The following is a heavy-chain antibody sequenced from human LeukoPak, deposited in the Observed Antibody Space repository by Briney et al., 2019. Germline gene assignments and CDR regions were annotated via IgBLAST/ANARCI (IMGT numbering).Heavy chain of an antibody. Sequence: SETLSLTCAVYGGSFSGYSWSWIRQFPGKGLEWIGEINHGGRTNYNPSLKSRVSISVDMSKNQFSLRLNPVTVADTAVYYCASFGYSAYLDYWGQGTPIIVSS. J-gene: IGHJ4*02. D-gene: IGHD5-24*01. V-gene: IGHV4-34*01. CDR3: ASFGYSAYLDY. CDR1: GGSFSGYS. CDR2: INHGGRT.